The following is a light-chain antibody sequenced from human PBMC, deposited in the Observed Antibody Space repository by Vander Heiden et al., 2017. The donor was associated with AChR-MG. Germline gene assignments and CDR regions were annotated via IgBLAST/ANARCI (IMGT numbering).Light chain of an antibody. V-gene: IGLV2-14*01. CDR2: DVS. J-gene: IGLJ3*02. CDR3: SSYTSSSRV. CDR1: SSDVGGYNY. Sequence: QAALTRPASVSGSPGPSITLSCTGTSSDVGGYNYVSWYQQHPGNAPNLKIYDVSNSPAGVSNRGSGSKSATTASLTSSGPQAEDDAYYYCSSYTSSSRVFGGGTKLTVL.